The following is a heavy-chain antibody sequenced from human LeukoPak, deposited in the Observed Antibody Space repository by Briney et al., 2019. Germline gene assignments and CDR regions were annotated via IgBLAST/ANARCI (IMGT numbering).Heavy chain of an antibody. J-gene: IGHJ4*02. D-gene: IGHD3-10*01. Sequence: PSQTLSLTCTVSGGSISSGGYYWSWIRQPPGKGLEWIGYIYHSGSTYYNPSLKSRVTISVDRSKNQFSLKLSSVTAADTAVYYCARGDDYGSGSLDYWGQGTLVTVSS. CDR2: IYHSGST. V-gene: IGHV4-30-2*01. CDR3: ARGDDYGSGSLDY. CDR1: GGSISSGGYY.